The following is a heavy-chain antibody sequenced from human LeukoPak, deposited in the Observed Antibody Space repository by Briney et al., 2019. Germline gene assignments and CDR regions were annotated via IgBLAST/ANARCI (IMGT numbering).Heavy chain of an antibody. CDR3: ARDEGRGGDLGY. CDR1: GYTFTGYY. CDR2: INPNSGGT. Sequence: ASVKVSCKASGYTFTGYYMHWVRQAPGQGLEWMGWINPNSGGTNYAQKFQGRVTMTRDASISTAYMELSRLRSDDTAVYFCARDEGRGGDLGYWGQGTLVSVSS. D-gene: IGHD3-10*01. V-gene: IGHV1-2*02. J-gene: IGHJ4*02.